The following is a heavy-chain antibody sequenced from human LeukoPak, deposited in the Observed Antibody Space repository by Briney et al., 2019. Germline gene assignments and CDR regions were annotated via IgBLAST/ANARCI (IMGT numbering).Heavy chain of an antibody. CDR3: ARKRGGYHSGDY. V-gene: IGHV3-74*01. Sequence: GGSLRLSCAASGFTFSSYWMHWVRQVPGKGLLWVPHINSDGTSTTYADSVKGRFTISRDNAKNTLYLQMNSLRAEDTAVYYCARKRGGYHSGDYWGQGTLVTVSS. J-gene: IGHJ4*02. CDR1: GFTFSSYW. CDR2: INSDGTST. D-gene: IGHD5-12*01.